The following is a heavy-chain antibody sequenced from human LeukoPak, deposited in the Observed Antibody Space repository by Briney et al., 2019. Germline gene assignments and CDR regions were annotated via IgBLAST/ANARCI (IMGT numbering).Heavy chain of an antibody. D-gene: IGHD5-18*01. Sequence: GGSLRLSCAASGFTFSSYAMSWVRQAPGKGLEWVSAISGSGVSRYYADSVRGRFTISRDNSKNTLYLQMNSLRAEDTALYYCARNPREYSYGSVDYWGHGALVTVSS. CDR3: ARNPREYSYGSVDY. CDR2: ISGSGVSR. J-gene: IGHJ4*01. CDR1: GFTFSSYA. V-gene: IGHV3-23*01.